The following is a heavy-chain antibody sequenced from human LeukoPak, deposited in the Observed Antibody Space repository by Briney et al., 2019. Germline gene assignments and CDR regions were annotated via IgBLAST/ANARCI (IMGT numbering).Heavy chain of an antibody. D-gene: IGHD3-16*01. CDR1: GFTFSAYT. CDR3: ARDWGDY. V-gene: IGHV3-21*01. J-gene: IGHJ4*02. Sequence: GGSLRLSCAASGFTFSAYTMNWVRQAPGKGLEWVSSIISTSTYVYYADSVRGRFTISRDDAKNSLYLQMNSLRAEDTAVYYCARDWGDYWGQGTLVTVSS. CDR2: IISTSTYV.